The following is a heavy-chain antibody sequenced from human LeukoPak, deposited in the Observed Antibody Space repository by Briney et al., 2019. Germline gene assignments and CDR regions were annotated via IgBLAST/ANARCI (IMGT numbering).Heavy chain of an antibody. J-gene: IGHJ6*03. Sequence: SETLSLTCAVYGGSFSGYYWSCIPHPPGKGLKWIGGINHSGSTNYNTSLRSRVPISVDTSKKQFSLNLTSVTAAGTAVYYCARIAGGLYFYYYYMDVWGQGTTVTVSS. CDR2: INHSGST. V-gene: IGHV4-34*01. CDR1: GGSFSGYY. D-gene: IGHD3-16*01. CDR3: ARIAGGLYFYYYYMDV.